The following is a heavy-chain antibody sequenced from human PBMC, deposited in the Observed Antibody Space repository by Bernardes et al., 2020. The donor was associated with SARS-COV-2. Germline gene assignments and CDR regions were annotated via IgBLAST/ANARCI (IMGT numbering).Heavy chain of an antibody. D-gene: IGHD6-19*01. CDR3: ARVPRIAVAGSWYFDL. CDR1: GYTFTGYY. V-gene: IGHV1-2*02. Sequence: ASLKVSCKASGYTFTGYYMHWVRQAPGQGLEWMGWINPNSGGTNYAQRFQGRVTMTRDTSISTAYMELSRLRSDDTAVYYCARVPRIAVAGSWYFDLWGRGTLVTVSS. J-gene: IGHJ2*01. CDR2: INPNSGGT.